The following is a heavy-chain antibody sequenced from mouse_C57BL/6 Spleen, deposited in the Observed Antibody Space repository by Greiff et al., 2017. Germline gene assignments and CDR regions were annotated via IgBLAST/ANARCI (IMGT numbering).Heavy chain of an antibody. CDR2: ISSGSSTI. J-gene: IGHJ1*03. CDR1: GFTFSDYG. D-gene: IGHD1-1*01. V-gene: IGHV5-17*01. CDR3: ARQGYGSSYWYFDV. Sequence: EVKLVESGGGLVKPGGSLKLSCAASGFTFSDYGMHWVRQAPEKGLEWVAYISSGSSTIYYAATVKGRFTISRDNAKNTLFLQMTSLRSEDTAMYYGARQGYGSSYWYFDVWGTGTTVTVSS.